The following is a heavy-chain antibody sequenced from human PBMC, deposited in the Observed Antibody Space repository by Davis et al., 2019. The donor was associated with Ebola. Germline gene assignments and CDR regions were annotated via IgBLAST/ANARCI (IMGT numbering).Heavy chain of an antibody. Sequence: SETLSLTCTVSGGSISSYYWSWIRQPPGKGLEWIGYIYYSGSTNYSPSLKSRVTISVDTSKNQFSLKLSSVTAADTAVYYCARLETVAGLDYWGQGTLVTVSS. J-gene: IGHJ4*02. D-gene: IGHD6-19*01. V-gene: IGHV4-59*01. CDR1: GGSISSYY. CDR2: IYYSGST. CDR3: ARLETVAGLDY.